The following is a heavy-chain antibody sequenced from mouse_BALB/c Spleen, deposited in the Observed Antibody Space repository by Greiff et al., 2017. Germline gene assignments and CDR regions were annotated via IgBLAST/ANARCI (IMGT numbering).Heavy chain of an antibody. CDR2: IRNKANGYTT. Sequence: EVKLMESGGGLVQPGGSLRLSCATSGFTFTDYYMSWVRQPPGKALEWLGFIRNKANGYTTEYSASVKGRFTISRDNSQSILYLQMNTLRAEDSATYYCARDIHYYGSSRFAYWGQGTLVTVSA. J-gene: IGHJ3*01. CDR3: ARDIHYYGSSRFAY. V-gene: IGHV7-3*02. CDR1: GFTFTDYY. D-gene: IGHD1-1*01.